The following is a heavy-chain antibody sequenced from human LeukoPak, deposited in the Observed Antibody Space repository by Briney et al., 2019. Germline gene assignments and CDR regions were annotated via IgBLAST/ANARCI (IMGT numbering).Heavy chain of an antibody. CDR1: GGSISSSSYY. J-gene: IGHJ4*02. D-gene: IGHD4-17*01. CDR3: ARLSTVTTSFDY. CDR2: IYYSGST. V-gene: IGHV4-39*07. Sequence: SETLSLTCTVSGGSISSSSYYWGWIRQPPGKGLEWIGSIYYSGSTNYNPSLKSRVTMSVDTSKNQFSLKLSSVTAADTAVYYCARLSTVTTSFDYWGQGTLVTVSS.